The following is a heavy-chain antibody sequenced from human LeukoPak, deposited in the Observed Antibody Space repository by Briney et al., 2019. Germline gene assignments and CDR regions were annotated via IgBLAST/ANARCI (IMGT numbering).Heavy chain of an antibody. V-gene: IGHV3-53*01. CDR3: ARSRGDSSGYSFDY. J-gene: IGHJ4*02. CDR1: GFTFSSYA. CDR2: IYSGGST. Sequence: GGSLRLSCAASGFTFSSYAMHWVRQAPGKGLEWVSVIYSGGSTYYADSVKGRFTISRDNSKNTLYLQMNSLRAEDTAVYYCARSRGDSSGYSFDYWGQGTLVTVSS. D-gene: IGHD3-22*01.